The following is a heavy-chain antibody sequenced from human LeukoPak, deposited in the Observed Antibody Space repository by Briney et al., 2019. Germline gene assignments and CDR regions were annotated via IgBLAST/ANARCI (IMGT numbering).Heavy chain of an antibody. CDR3: AREGGGYCSSTSCYQPPAFDI. Sequence: GGSLRLSCAASGFTFSSYWMSWVRQAPGKGLEWVANIKQDGSEKYYVDSVKGRFTISRGNAKNSLYLQMNSLRAEDTAVYYCAREGGGYCSSTSCYQPPAFDIWGQGTMVTVSS. CDR2: IKQDGSEK. D-gene: IGHD2-2*01. CDR1: GFTFSSYW. J-gene: IGHJ3*02. V-gene: IGHV3-7*01.